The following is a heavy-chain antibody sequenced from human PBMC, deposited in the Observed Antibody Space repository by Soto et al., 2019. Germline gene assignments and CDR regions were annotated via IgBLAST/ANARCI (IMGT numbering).Heavy chain of an antibody. Sequence: SETLSLTCTVSGGSISSYYWSWIRQPPGKGLEWIGYIYYSGSTNYNPSLKSRVTISVDTSKNQFSLKLSSVTAADTAVYYCARGMGSGSYYNEYYYYYMDVWGKGTTVTVSS. CDR3: ARGMGSGSYYNEYYYYYMDV. V-gene: IGHV4-59*01. D-gene: IGHD3-10*01. J-gene: IGHJ6*03. CDR2: IYYSGST. CDR1: GGSISSYY.